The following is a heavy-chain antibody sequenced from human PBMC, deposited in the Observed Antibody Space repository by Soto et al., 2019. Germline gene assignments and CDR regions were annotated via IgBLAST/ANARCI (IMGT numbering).Heavy chain of an antibody. CDR3: AIPIGNQWLVLDGGHDAFDI. CDR2: MNPNSGNT. V-gene: IGHV1-8*01. J-gene: IGHJ3*02. Sequence: ASVKVSCKASGYNFTSYDINWVRQATGQGLEWMGWMNPNSGNTGYAQKFQGRVTMTRNTSISTAYMELSSLRSEDTAVYYCAIPIGNQWLVLDGGHDAFDIWGQGTMVTVSS. D-gene: IGHD6-19*01. CDR1: GYNFTSYD.